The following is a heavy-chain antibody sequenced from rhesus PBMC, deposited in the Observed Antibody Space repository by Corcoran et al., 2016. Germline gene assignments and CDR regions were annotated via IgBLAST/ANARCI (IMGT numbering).Heavy chain of an antibody. V-gene: IGHV4-147*01. Sequence: QVQLQESGPGLVKPSETLSLTCAVSGYSISSNYWSWIRQPPGKGLEWIGYIYGSSWSTYYNPSLKSRVTSSTDTSKNQFSLKLSSVTAADTAVYYCARENSSGWLYYFDYWGQGVLVTVSS. CDR2: IYGSSWST. J-gene: IGHJ4*01. D-gene: IGHD6-31*01. CDR3: ARENSSGWLYYFDY. CDR1: GYSISSNY.